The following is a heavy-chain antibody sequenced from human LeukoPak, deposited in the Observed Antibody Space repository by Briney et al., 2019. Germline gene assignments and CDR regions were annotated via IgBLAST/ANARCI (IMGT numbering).Heavy chain of an antibody. J-gene: IGHJ4*02. Sequence: SETLSLTCTVSGGSIGSSSYYWGWIRQPPGKGLEWIGSIYYSGSTYYNPSLKSRVTISVDTSKNQFSLKLSSVTAADTAVYYCARRSVVRGLAWGQGTLVTVSS. CDR2: IYYSGST. CDR3: ARRSVVRGLA. CDR1: GGSIGSSSYY. D-gene: IGHD3-10*01. V-gene: IGHV4-39*01.